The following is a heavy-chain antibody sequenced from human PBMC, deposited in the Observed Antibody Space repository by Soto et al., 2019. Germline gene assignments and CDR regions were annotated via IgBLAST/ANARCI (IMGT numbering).Heavy chain of an antibody. CDR3: ARAPPGPAPRWGV. Sequence: SETLSLTCTVSDGSISSGGYSWSWIRQTPGKGLEWIGYIYPTGKTYYNPSLKNRATLSIDTSQNQFSLQLTSVTAADTAVYYCARAPPGPAPRWGVWGHGTTVTVSS. CDR1: DGSISSGGYS. CDR2: IYPTGKT. D-gene: IGHD3-16*01. J-gene: IGHJ6*02. V-gene: IGHV4-30-2*01.